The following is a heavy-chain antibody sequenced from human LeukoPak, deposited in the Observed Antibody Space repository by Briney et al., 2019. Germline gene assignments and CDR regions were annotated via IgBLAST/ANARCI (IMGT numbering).Heavy chain of an antibody. CDR1: GFVFSDYT. CDR2: ISGRSDYI. CDR3: ARDQGYCTGGSCYSDI. Sequence: GGSLRLSCAVSGFVFSDYTMNWIRQVPGKGLEWVSSISGRSDYIYYADSMKGRFTISRDNAKNSLYLQMNSLGVEDTAMYFCARDQGYCTGGSCYSDIWGQGTLVTVSS. J-gene: IGHJ4*02. D-gene: IGHD2-8*02. V-gene: IGHV3-21*01.